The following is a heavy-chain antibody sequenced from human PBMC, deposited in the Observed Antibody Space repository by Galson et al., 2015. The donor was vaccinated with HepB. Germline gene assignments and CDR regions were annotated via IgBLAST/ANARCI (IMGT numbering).Heavy chain of an antibody. Sequence: SVKVSCKASGYTFSSYGISWVRQAPGQGLEWMGWIGPYNGNRNYVQKFQGRVTMTTDTSTNTAYMELRSLRSDDTAVYYCARHLFSRGFGELSSYWGQGTLVTVSS. D-gene: IGHD3-10*01. J-gene: IGHJ4*02. CDR1: GYTFSSYG. V-gene: IGHV1-18*01. CDR2: IGPYNGNR. CDR3: ARHLFSRGFGELSSY.